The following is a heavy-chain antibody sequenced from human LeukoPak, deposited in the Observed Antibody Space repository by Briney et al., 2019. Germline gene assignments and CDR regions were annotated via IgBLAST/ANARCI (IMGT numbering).Heavy chain of an antibody. CDR1: GGSFSNYY. CDR3: ARRWNYGRNYYIDV. D-gene: IGHD1-7*01. J-gene: IGHJ6*03. V-gene: IGHV4-34*01. Sequence: SETLSLTCAVYGGSFSNYYWSWIRQPPGKGLEWIGEINDSGRINYNPSLMSRATISVHTSKNQFSLRLTSVTARDTAVYYCARRWNYGRNYYIDVWGKGATVSV. CDR2: INDSGRI.